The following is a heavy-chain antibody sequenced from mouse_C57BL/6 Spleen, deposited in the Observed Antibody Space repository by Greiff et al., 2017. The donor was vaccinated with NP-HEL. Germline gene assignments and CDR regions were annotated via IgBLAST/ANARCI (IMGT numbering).Heavy chain of an antibody. Sequence: QVHVKQSGAELVKPGASVKISCKASGYAFSSYWMNWVKQRPGKGLEWIGQIYPGDGDTNYNGKFKGKATLTADKSSSTAYMQLSSLTSEDSAVYFCARSDYYGGDYWGQGTTLTVSS. V-gene: IGHV1-80*01. D-gene: IGHD1-1*01. CDR1: GYAFSSYW. CDR2: IYPGDGDT. J-gene: IGHJ2*01. CDR3: ARSDYYGGDY.